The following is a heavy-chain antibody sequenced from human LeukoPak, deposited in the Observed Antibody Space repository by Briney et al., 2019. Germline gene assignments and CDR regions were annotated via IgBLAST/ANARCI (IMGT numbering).Heavy chain of an antibody. D-gene: IGHD3-9*01. J-gene: IGHJ6*03. CDR1: GGSISSYY. Sequence: SETLSLTCTVSGGSISSYYWSWLRQPPGKGLEWIGYIYYSGSTNYNPSLKSRVTISVDTSKNQFSLKLSSVTAADTAVYYCARQAEHYDILTGSSQRGGYYYYYYMDVWGKGTTVTVSS. V-gene: IGHV4-59*08. CDR2: IYYSGST. CDR3: ARQAEHYDILTGSSQRGGYYYYYYMDV.